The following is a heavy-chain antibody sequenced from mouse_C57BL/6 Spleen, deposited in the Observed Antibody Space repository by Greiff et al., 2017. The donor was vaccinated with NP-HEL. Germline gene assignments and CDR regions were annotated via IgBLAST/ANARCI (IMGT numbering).Heavy chain of an antibody. D-gene: IGHD1-1*01. V-gene: IGHV1-82*01. Sequence: QVQLQQSGPELVKPGASVKISCKASGYAFSSSWTNWVKQRPGKGLAWIGRIYPGDGDTNYNGKFKGKATLTADQSSSKAYLQLRSLPSEDAAVYFCARGAYYGSAMDYWGQGTSVTVSS. CDR1: GYAFSSSW. CDR3: ARGAYYGSAMDY. CDR2: IYPGDGDT. J-gene: IGHJ4*01.